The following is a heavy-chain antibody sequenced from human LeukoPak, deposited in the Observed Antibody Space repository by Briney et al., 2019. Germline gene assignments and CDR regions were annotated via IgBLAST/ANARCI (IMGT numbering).Heavy chain of an antibody. V-gene: IGHV4-4*07. CDR3: ARCRRGSCDNFDY. J-gene: IGHJ4*02. D-gene: IGHD1-26*01. CDR2: IYTSGSP. Sequence: SETLSLTCTVSGASISSDYWSWIRQPAGKGLEWIGRIYTSGSPNYNPSLNSRVTMSADTSKNHFSLKLSSVTAADTAVYYCARCRRGSCDNFDYWGQGTLVTVSP. CDR1: GASISSDY.